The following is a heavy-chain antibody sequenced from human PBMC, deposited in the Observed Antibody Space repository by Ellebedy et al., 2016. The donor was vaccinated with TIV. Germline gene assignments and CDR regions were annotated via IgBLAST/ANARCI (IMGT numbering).Heavy chain of an antibody. CDR1: GFTLSTYW. Sequence: GESLKISCEASGFTLSTYWMSWVRQAPGKGLEWVANIGRDGIEKYSMNSVKGRFTASRDNAKKSVYLQMNSLRAEDTALYYCAKGAGNIAVAGTYFDYWGQGTLVTVSS. CDR3: AKGAGNIAVAGTYFDY. CDR2: IGRDGIEK. D-gene: IGHD6-19*01. J-gene: IGHJ4*02. V-gene: IGHV3-7*03.